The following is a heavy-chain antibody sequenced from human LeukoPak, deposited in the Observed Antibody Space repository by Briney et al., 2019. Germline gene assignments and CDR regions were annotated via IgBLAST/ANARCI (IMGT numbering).Heavy chain of an antibody. J-gene: IGHJ4*02. Sequence: PSETLSLTCSVSGGSISSGSYYWSWIRQPAGKGLEWIGRIYTSGSTNYNPSLKSRVTISVDTSKNQFSLKLSSVTAADTAVYYWARAAALAIDYWGQGTLVTVSS. CDR3: ARAAALAIDY. CDR1: GGSISSGSYY. V-gene: IGHV4-61*02. D-gene: IGHD6-13*01. CDR2: IYTSGST.